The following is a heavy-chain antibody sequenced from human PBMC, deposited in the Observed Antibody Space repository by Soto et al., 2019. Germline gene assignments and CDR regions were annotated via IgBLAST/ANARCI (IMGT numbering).Heavy chain of an antibody. CDR2: TYYRSKWYN. CDR1: GDSVSSNSAA. CDR3: AREGAVAGTSCGYYYYGKDV. V-gene: IGHV6-1*01. D-gene: IGHD6-19*01. J-gene: IGHJ6*02. Sequence: SQTLSLTCAISGDSVSSNSAAWNWIRQSPSRGLEWLGRTYYRSKWYNDYAVSVKSRITINPDTSKNQFSLQLNSVTPEDTAVYYCAREGAVAGTSCGYYYYGKDVWGQGTTDTVSS.